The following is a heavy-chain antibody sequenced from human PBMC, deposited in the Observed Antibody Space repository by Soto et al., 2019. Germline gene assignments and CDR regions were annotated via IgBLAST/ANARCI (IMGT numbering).Heavy chain of an antibody. V-gene: IGHV3-23*01. CDR1: GFTFSSYA. CDR2: ISAFDFSP. CDR3: ARRDGLDY. J-gene: IGHJ4*02. Sequence: EVQLLESGGGLVQPGGSLRLSCAASGFTFSSYAMSWVRQAPGKGLEWVSAISAFDFSPYYADSVNGRFTISRDNSKNTLYLQMNSLSAEDTAVYYCARRDGLDYWGQGPLVTVSS.